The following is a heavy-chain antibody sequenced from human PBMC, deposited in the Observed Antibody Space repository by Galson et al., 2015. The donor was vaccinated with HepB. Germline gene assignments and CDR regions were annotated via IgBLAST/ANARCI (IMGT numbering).Heavy chain of an antibody. Sequence: SLRLSCAASGFTFSSYSMNWVRQAPGKGLEWVSSISSSSSYIYYADSVKGRFTISRDNAKNSLYLQMNSLRAEDTAVYYCARDSSSPSRLYYYGMDVWGQGTTVTVSS. D-gene: IGHD6-13*01. CDR2: ISSSSSYI. CDR3: ARDSSSPSRLYYYGMDV. CDR1: GFTFSSYS. J-gene: IGHJ6*02. V-gene: IGHV3-21*01.